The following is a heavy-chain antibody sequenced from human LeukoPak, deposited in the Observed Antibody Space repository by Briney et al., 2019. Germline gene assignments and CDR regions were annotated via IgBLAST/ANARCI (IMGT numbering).Heavy chain of an antibody. Sequence: GASVKVSCKASGGTFSSYAISWVRQAPGQGLEWMGGIIPIFGTANYAQKFQGRVTITTDESTSTAYMELSSLRSEDTAVYYCARASEEPCSSTSCYPGYYSFYMDVWGKGTTVTVSS. V-gene: IGHV1-69*05. CDR3: ARASEEPCSSTSCYPGYYSFYMDV. D-gene: IGHD2-2*01. CDR2: IIPIFGTA. CDR1: GGTFSSYA. J-gene: IGHJ6*03.